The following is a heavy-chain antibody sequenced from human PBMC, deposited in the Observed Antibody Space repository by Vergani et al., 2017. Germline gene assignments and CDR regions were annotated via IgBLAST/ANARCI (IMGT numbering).Heavy chain of an antibody. CDR3: AGDNVVVVPAGIRADYYYYMDV. CDR1: GGSISSYY. J-gene: IGHJ6*03. V-gene: IGHV4-4*07. Sequence: QVQLQESGPGLVKPSETLSLTCTVSGGSISSYYWSWIRQPAGKGLEWIGRINTSGSTNYNPSLKSRVTMSVDTSKNQFSLKLSSMTAADTAVYYCAGDNVVVVPAGIRADYYYYMDVWGKGTTVTVSS. CDR2: INTSGST. D-gene: IGHD2-2*02.